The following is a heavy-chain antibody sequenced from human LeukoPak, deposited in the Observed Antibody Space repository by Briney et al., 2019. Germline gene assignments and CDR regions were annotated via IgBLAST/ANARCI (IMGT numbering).Heavy chain of an antibody. D-gene: IGHD2-2*01. CDR1: GSTFSSYW. Sequence: GGSLRLSCAASGSTFSSYWMHWVRQAPGKGLVWVSRINSDGSSTSYADSVKGRFTISRDNAKNTLYLQMNSLRAEDTAVYYCARDGPLKDIVVVPAAVYSSSYYYYYMDVWGKGTTVTVSS. V-gene: IGHV3-74*01. J-gene: IGHJ6*03. CDR3: ARDGPLKDIVVVPAAVYSSSYYYYYMDV. CDR2: INSDGSST.